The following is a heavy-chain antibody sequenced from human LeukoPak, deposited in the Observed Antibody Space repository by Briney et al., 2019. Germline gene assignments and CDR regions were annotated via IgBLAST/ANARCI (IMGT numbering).Heavy chain of an antibody. CDR1: GGSISSYY. D-gene: IGHD4/OR15-4a*01. CDR3: ARDKYGATDYFDC. Sequence: PSETLSLTCNVSGGSISSYYWSWIRQPPGKGLEWIGNIYYGGITNYNPSLKRRVTISVDTSKNQFSLKLSSVTAADTAVYYCARDKYGATDYFDCWGQGTLVTVSS. J-gene: IGHJ4*02. CDR2: IYYGGIT. V-gene: IGHV4-59*01.